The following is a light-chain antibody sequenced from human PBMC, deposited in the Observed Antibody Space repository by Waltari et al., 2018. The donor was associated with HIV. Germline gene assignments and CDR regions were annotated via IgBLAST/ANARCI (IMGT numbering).Light chain of an antibody. CDR1: SSDVGGYYL. V-gene: IGLV2-23*02. Sequence: QSALTQPAPVSGSPGQSITIPCPGPSSDVGGYYLFSWYQQHPGKAPKLMIYEVSKRPSGVSNRFSGSKSCNTASLTISGLQAEDEADYYCCSYAGSSTFVVFGGGTKLTVL. CDR3: CSYAGSSTFVV. J-gene: IGLJ2*01. CDR2: EVS.